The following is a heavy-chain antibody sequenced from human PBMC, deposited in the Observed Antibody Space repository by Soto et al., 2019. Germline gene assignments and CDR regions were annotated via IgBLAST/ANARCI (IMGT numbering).Heavy chain of an antibody. V-gene: IGHV4-31*03. CDR1: GGSISSGGYY. J-gene: IGHJ4*02. CDR3: ARVRASTTYDSSGYIDY. CDR2: IYYSGST. D-gene: IGHD3-22*01. Sequence: SETLSLTCTVSGGSISSGGYYWSWIRQHPGKGLEWIGYIYYSGSTYYNPSLKSRVTISVDTSKNQFSLKLSSVTAADTAVYYCARVRASTTYDSSGYIDYWGQGTLVTVSS.